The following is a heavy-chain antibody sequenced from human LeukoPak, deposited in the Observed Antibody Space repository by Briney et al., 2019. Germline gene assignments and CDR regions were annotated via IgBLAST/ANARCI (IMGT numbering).Heavy chain of an antibody. Sequence: SETLSLTCAVYGGSFSGYYWSWIRQPPGKGLEWIGEINHSGSTNYNPSLKSRVTISVDTSKNQFSLKLSSVTAADTAVYYCASRNPVYGTIFGVVIPGAFDYWGQGTLVTVSS. J-gene: IGHJ4*02. D-gene: IGHD3-3*01. CDR2: INHSGST. CDR1: GGSFSGYY. V-gene: IGHV4-34*01. CDR3: ASRNPVYGTIFGVVIPGAFDY.